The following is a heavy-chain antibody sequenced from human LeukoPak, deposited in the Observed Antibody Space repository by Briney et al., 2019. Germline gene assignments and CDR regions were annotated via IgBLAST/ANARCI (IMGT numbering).Heavy chain of an antibody. CDR3: AHREGATVTTLWRFDEYFDL. J-gene: IGHJ2*01. CDR2: IYWNADK. D-gene: IGHD4-17*01. CDR1: GFSLSTGGVG. V-gene: IGHV2-5*01. Sequence: SGPTLVKPPQTLTLTCTFSGFSLSTGGVGVGWIRQPPGKALEWLALIYWNADKRYRPSLKSRLTITKDTSKNQVVLTMTNMDPVDTATYYCAHREGATVTTLWRFDEYFDLWGRGTLVTVSS.